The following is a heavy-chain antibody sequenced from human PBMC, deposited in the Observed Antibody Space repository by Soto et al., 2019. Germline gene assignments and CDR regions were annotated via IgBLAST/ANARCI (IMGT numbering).Heavy chain of an antibody. CDR1: GGSFSGYY. CDR3: ARGKDTYGMDV. D-gene: IGHD5-18*01. V-gene: IGHV4-34*01. J-gene: IGHJ6*02. CDR2: INHSGST. Sequence: ETLSLTCAVYGGSFSGYYWNWIRQPPGKGLEWIGEINHSGSTNYNPSLKSRVTISVDTSKNQFSLKLSSVTAADTAVYYCARGKDTYGMDVWGQGTTVTVSS.